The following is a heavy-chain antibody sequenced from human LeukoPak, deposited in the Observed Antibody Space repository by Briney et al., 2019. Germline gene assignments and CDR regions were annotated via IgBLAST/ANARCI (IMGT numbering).Heavy chain of an antibody. CDR2: INHSGST. J-gene: IGHJ4*02. Sequence: SETLSLTCAVYGGSFSGYYWSWIRQPPGKGLEWIGEINHSGSTNYSPSLKSRVTISVDTSKNQFSLKLSSVTAADTAVYYCARWVVGHYLDYWGQGTLVTVSS. CDR1: GGSFSGYY. V-gene: IGHV4-34*01. D-gene: IGHD2-2*01. CDR3: ARWVVGHYLDY.